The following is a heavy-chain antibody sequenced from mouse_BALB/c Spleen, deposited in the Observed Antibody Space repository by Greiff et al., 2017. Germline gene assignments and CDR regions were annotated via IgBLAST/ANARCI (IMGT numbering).Heavy chain of an antibody. V-gene: IGHV1S81*02. D-gene: IGHD3-3*01. J-gene: IGHJ3*01. Sequence: QVQLQQPGAELVKPGASVKLSCKASGYTFTSYWMHWVKQRPGQGLEWIGEINPSNGRTNYNEKFKSKATLTVDKSSSTAYMQLSSLTSEDSAVYYCARWTGAYWGQGTLVTVSA. CDR1: GYTFTSYW. CDR3: ARWTGAY. CDR2: INPSNGRT.